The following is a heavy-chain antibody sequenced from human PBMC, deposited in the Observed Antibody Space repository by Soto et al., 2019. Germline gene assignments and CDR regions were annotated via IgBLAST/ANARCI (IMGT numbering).Heavy chain of an antibody. CDR3: ARQRTSVVTQAYFDV. V-gene: IGHV4-39*01. CDR1: GDSISKSGHY. CDR2: IDYRGST. Sequence: PSETLSLTCTVSGDSISKSGHYWGWIRQPPGKALEWIGGIDYRGSTLYNPSLRSRITMSIDTSKKFFSLKLTSVSASDTALYFCARQRTSVVTQAYFDVWGPGSLVTVSS. J-gene: IGHJ4*02. D-gene: IGHD2-21*02.